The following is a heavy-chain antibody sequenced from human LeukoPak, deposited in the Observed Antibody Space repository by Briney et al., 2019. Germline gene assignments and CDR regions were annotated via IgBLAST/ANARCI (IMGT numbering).Heavy chain of an antibody. CDR1: GGSISSSNW. J-gene: IGHJ4*02. V-gene: IGHV4-4*02. CDR2: IYHSGST. CDR3: ARGHYGDYLDYFDY. D-gene: IGHD4-17*01. Sequence: SGTLSLTCAVSGGSISSSNWWSWVRQPPGKGLEWIGEIYHSGSTNYNPSLKSRVTISVDTSKNQFSLKLSSVTAADTAVYYCARGHYGDYLDYFDYWGQGTLVTVSS.